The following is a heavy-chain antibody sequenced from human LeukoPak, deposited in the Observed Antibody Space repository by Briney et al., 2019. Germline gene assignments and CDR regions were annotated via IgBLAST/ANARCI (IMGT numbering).Heavy chain of an antibody. D-gene: IGHD3-9*01. CDR2: IWYDGSNK. CDR1: GFTFSRLG. Sequence: GRSLRLSRAASGFTFSRLGMHRVPEAPGKGLEGGAVIWYDGSNKYYADSVKGRFTISRDNSKNTLYLQMNSLRAEDTAVYYCAKRLVIGPPLLSDYYYGMDVWGQGTTVTVSS. J-gene: IGHJ6*02. V-gene: IGHV3-33*06. CDR3: AKRLVIGPPLLSDYYYGMDV.